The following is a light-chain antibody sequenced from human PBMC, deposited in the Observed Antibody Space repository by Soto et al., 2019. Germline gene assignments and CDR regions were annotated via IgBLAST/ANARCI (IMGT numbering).Light chain of an antibody. CDR3: QQYNNWPRT. Sequence: EIVMTQSPATLSVSPVERATLSCSASQSVSSNLAWYQQKAGQAPRLLMYGASTRAIGIPGRFSGSGSGTEFTLTISSLQSEDFAVYYCQQYNNWPRTFGQGTKVDIK. V-gene: IGKV3-15*01. CDR2: GAS. CDR1: QSVSSN. J-gene: IGKJ1*01.